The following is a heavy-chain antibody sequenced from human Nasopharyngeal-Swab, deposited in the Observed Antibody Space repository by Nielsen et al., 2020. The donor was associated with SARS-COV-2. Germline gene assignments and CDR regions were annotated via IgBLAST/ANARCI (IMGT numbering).Heavy chain of an antibody. CDR1: GFTFSDSA. V-gene: IGHV3-73*01. CDR3: TRCGGGCYSGRDY. J-gene: IGHJ4*02. CDR2: VRSKGNNYAT. Sequence: GGSLRLSCAASGFTFSDSAIHWVRQASGKGLEWVGRVRSKGNNYATAYSASVKGRFIIFRDDPTNTAYLQMNSLKTEDTAMYYCTRCGGGCYSGRDYWGQGTLVTDSS. D-gene: IGHD2-15*01.